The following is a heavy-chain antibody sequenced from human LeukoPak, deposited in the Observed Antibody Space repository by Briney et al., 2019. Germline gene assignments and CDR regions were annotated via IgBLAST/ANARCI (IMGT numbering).Heavy chain of an antibody. CDR3: ATMAYFDASF. Sequence: PGGSLRLSCAASGFTFSSQAMSWVRQAPGEGLEWLSAVSGSGGSTYYADSVKGRFTISRDNSKNSLFLQMSSLRAEDTAVYYCATMAYFDASFWGQGTLVTVSS. D-gene: IGHD2-8*01. CDR2: VSGSGGST. V-gene: IGHV3-23*01. J-gene: IGHJ4*02. CDR1: GFTFSSQA.